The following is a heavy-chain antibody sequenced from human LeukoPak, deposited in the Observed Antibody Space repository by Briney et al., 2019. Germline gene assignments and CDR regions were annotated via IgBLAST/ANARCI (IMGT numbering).Heavy chain of an antibody. CDR3: ARGGRGYYGSGSHFSY. CDR2: ISAYNGNT. J-gene: IGHJ4*02. CDR1: GYTFTSYG. D-gene: IGHD3-10*01. V-gene: IGHV1-18*04. Sequence: ASVKVSCKASGYTFTSYGISWVRQAPGQGLEWMGRISAYNGNTNYAQKLQGRVTMTTDTSTSTAYMELRSLRSDDTAVYYCARGGRGYYGSGSHFSYWGQGTLVTVSS.